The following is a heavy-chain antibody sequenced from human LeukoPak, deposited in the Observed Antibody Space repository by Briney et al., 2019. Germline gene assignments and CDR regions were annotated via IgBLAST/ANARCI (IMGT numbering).Heavy chain of an antibody. J-gene: IGHJ4*02. CDR3: PRLLDIEMRVEDF. CDR1: GYNFANYG. V-gene: IGHV1-18*01. D-gene: IGHD3-22*01. CDR2: ISGSNGNT. Sequence: ASVKVSCKTSGYNFANYGISWMRQAPGQRLEWMGWISGSNGNTNYAQSLQGRVIMTTDTSTTTVHMELRNLRSDDTAVYYCPRLLDIEMRVEDFCGQGTLVTVSS.